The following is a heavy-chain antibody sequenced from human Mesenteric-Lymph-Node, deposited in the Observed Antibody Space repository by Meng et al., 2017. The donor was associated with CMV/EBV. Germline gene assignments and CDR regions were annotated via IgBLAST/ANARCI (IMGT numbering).Heavy chain of an antibody. CDR1: GLFLHDYG. CDR3: ARDRPPTGYTSGWPTTDY. CDR2: VNYKGTAT. J-gene: IGHJ4*02. V-gene: IGHV3-20*04. D-gene: IGHD6-19*01. Sequence: GGSLRLSCVASGLFLHDYGMNWVRQVPGKGLEWVSGVNYKGTATGYADSVKGRFTISRDNAKNTVYLQMNSLSADDTAVYYCARDRPPTGYTSGWPTTDYWGQGTLVTVSS.